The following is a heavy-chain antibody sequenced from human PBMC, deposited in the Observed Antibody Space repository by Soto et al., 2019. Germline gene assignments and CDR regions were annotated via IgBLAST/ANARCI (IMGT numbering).Heavy chain of an antibody. CDR3: AKSTVGATNDYYYGMDV. Sequence: QVQLVESGGGVVQPGRSLRLSCAASGFTFSTYDMHWVRQAPGKGLEWVAVIPYDGSNKYYADSVKGRFTISRDNSNNTLYLQMNSLRAEDTAVYYCAKSTVGATNDYYYGMDVWGQGTTVTVSS. J-gene: IGHJ6*02. CDR2: IPYDGSNK. V-gene: IGHV3-30*18. D-gene: IGHD1-26*01. CDR1: GFTFSTYD.